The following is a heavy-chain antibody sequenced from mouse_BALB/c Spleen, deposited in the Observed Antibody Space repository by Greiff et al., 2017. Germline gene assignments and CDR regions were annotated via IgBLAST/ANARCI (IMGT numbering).Heavy chain of an antibody. D-gene: IGHD1-1*01. CDR2: ILPGSGST. CDR1: GYTFSSYW. CDR3: ARSDYGSSLTWFAD. J-gene: IGHJ3*01. Sequence: VQLQQSGAELMKPGASVKISCKATGYTFSSYWIEWVKQRPGHGLEWIGEILPGSGSTNYNEKFKGKATFTADTSSNTAYMQLSSLTSADSAVYYCARSDYGSSLTWFADWGQGTLVTVSA. V-gene: IGHV1-9*01.